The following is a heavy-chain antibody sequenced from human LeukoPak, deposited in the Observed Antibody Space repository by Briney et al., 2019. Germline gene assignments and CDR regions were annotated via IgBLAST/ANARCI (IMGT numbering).Heavy chain of an antibody. D-gene: IGHD2-15*01. V-gene: IGHV3-30*02. Sequence: GGSLRLSCAASGFTFSSYGMHWVRQAPGKGLEWVAFIRYDGSNKYYADSVKGRFTISRDNSKNTLYLQMNSLRAEDTAVYYCAKGGPSRIPGALDAFDIWGQGTMVTVSS. CDR2: IRYDGSNK. CDR3: AKGGPSRIPGALDAFDI. J-gene: IGHJ3*02. CDR1: GFTFSSYG.